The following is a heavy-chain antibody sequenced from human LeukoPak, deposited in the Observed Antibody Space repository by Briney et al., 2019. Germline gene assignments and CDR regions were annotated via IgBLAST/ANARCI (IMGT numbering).Heavy chain of an antibody. CDR2: IYPGDSDT. Sequence: GESLKISCKGSGYSFTSYWIGWVRQMPGKGLEWMGIIYPGDSDTRYSPSFQGQVTISADKSISTAHLQWSSLKASDTAMYYCARLPLYCSGGSCYSTNYYYGMDVWGQGTTVTVSS. J-gene: IGHJ6*02. CDR3: ARLPLYCSGGSCYSTNYYYGMDV. V-gene: IGHV5-51*01. CDR1: GYSFTSYW. D-gene: IGHD2-15*01.